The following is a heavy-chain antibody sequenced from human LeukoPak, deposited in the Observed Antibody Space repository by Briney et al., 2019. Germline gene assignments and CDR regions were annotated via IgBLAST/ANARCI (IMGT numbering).Heavy chain of an antibody. D-gene: IGHD1-26*01. V-gene: IGHV3-74*01. Sequence: EGSLRLSCAASGFTFSAFWMHWVRQAPGKGLVWVSRINSDGSSTTYADSVKGRFTVSRDNSKNTLYLQMNSLRAEDTAVYYCAKDGGSYEYYFDYWGQGTLVTVSS. CDR2: INSDGSST. J-gene: IGHJ4*02. CDR1: GFTFSAFW. CDR3: AKDGGSYEYYFDY.